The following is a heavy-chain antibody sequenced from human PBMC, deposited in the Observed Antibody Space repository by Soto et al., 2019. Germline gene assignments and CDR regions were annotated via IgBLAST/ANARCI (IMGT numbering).Heavy chain of an antibody. CDR2: IYPGDSDT. Sequence: GESLKISCKGSGYTFTNYWIGWVRQMPGKGLEWMGIIYPGDSDTKYNPSFQGQVTISADKSITTTYLQWSSLKASDTAIYYCAASIFYYGMDVWGQGSTVTVSS. CDR1: GYTFTNYW. J-gene: IGHJ6*02. CDR3: AASIFYYGMDV. V-gene: IGHV5-51*01.